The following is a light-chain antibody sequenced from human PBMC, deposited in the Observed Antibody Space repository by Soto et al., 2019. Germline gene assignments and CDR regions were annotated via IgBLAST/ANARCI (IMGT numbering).Light chain of an antibody. J-gene: IGLJ3*02. CDR2: EVS. Sequence: QSALTQPASVSGSHGQSITISCTGTSSDVGDYNYVSWYQQHPGKAPKLMIYEVSNRPSGVSNRFSGSKSGNTASLTISGLQAEDEADYYCSAYTSSSTRVFGGGTNLTVL. CDR3: SAYTSSSTRV. V-gene: IGLV2-14*01. CDR1: SSDVGDYNY.